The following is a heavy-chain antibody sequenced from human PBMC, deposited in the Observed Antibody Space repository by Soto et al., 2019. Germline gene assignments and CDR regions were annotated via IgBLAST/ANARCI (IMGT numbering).Heavy chain of an antibody. V-gene: IGHV4-59*08. D-gene: IGHD6-13*01. CDR3: ARHRILAALTNWFDP. Sequence: TSETLSLTCTVSGGSISSYYWSWIRQPPGKGLEWIGYIYYSGSTNYNPSLKSRVTISVDTSKNQFSLKLSSVTAADTAVYYCARHRILAALTNWFDPWGQGTLVTSPQ. J-gene: IGHJ5*02. CDR1: GGSISSYY. CDR2: IYYSGST.